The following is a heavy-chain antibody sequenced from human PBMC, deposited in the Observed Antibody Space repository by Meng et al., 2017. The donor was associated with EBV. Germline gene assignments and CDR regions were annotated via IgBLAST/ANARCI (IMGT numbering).Heavy chain of an antibody. D-gene: IGHD5-24*01. CDR2: IIPILGIA. Sequence: HVQLVQFGAGVKKPGSYVKVSCKASGGTFSSYSISWVRQAPGQGLEWMGGIIPILGIANYAQKFQGRVTITADKSTSTAYMELSSLRSEDTAVYYCARERPGGMATTPYFDYWGQGTLVTVSS. J-gene: IGHJ4*02. V-gene: IGHV1-69*10. CDR3: ARERPGGMATTPYFDY. CDR1: GGTFSSYS.